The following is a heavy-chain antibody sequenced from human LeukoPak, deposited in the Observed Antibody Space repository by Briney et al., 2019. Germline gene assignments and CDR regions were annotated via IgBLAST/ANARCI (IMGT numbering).Heavy chain of an antibody. V-gene: IGHV3-7*01. J-gene: IGHJ6*02. CDR2: IKRDGSEK. CDR1: GFTFSSYW. Sequence: GGSLRLSCAASGFTFSSYWMSWVRQAPGKGLEWVANIKRDGSEKYYVDSVKGRFTISRDNAKNSLYLQMNSLRAEDTAVYYCAREMAGDFWSGYYSPYYYYGMDVWGQGTTVTVSS. D-gene: IGHD3-3*01. CDR3: AREMAGDFWSGYYSPYYYYGMDV.